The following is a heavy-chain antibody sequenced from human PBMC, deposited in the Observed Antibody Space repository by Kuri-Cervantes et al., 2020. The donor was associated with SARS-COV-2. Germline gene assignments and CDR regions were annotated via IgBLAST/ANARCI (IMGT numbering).Heavy chain of an antibody. J-gene: IGHJ6*03. V-gene: IGHV1-46*01. CDR1: GYTFTSYY. D-gene: IGHD5-18*01. CDR3: ARGVQLWFQGNYYYYYMDV. Sequence: ASVKVSCKASGYTFTSYYMHWVRQAPGQGLEWMGIINPSGGSTSYAQKFQGRVTMTRDTSTSTVYVELSSLRSEDTAVYYCARGVQLWFQGNYYYYYMDVWGKGTTVTVSS. CDR2: INPSGGST.